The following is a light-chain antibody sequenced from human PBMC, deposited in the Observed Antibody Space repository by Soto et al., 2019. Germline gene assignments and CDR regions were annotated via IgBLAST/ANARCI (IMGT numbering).Light chain of an antibody. CDR3: QQYGGSTRT. V-gene: IGKV3-20*01. CDR2: GAS. J-gene: IGKJ1*01. Sequence: EIVLTQSPGTLSLSPGERATLSCRASQSVTTQLAWYQQKPGQAPRLIIHGASSRATGVPDRITGSGSGTDFTLSISILEPEDFAVYYCQQYGGSTRTFGQGTKVDIK. CDR1: QSVTTQ.